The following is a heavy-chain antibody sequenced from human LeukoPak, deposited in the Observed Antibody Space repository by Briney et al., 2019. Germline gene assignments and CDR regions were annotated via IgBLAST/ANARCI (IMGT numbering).Heavy chain of an antibody. J-gene: IGHJ4*02. V-gene: IGHV4-39*07. D-gene: IGHD6-13*01. Sequence: SETLSLTCTVSGGSISSSSYYWGWIRQPPGKGLEWIGSIYYSGSTYYNPSLKSRVTISVDTSKNQFSLKLSSVTAADTAVYYCARDPGSSWFDYWGQGTLVTVSS. CDR3: ARDPGSSWFDY. CDR2: IYYSGST. CDR1: GGSISSSSYY.